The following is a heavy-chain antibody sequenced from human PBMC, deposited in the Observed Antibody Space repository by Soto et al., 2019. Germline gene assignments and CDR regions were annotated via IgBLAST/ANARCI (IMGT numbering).Heavy chain of an antibody. Sequence: QVQLVQSGAEVKKPGASVKVSCKASGYTFTSYDINWVRQATGQGLEWMGWMNPNSGNTGYAQKFQGRVTMTRNTSISTAYMELSSLRSEDTAVYYCARGRPDYDFWSGYFYYYYGMDVWGQGTTVTVSS. CDR3: ARGRPDYDFWSGYFYYYYGMDV. CDR2: MNPNSGNT. V-gene: IGHV1-8*01. CDR1: GYTFTSYD. J-gene: IGHJ6*02. D-gene: IGHD3-3*01.